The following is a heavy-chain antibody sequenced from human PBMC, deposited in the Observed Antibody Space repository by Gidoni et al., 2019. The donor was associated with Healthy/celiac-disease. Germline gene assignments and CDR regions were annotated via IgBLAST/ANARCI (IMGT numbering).Heavy chain of an antibody. D-gene: IGHD2-15*01. J-gene: IGHJ3*02. CDR3: ARATDIVVVVANAFDI. V-gene: IGHV4-31*03. CDR2: IYYSGST. CDR1: GCSISSFCYY. Sequence: QVQLQESGPGLVKPSQTLSLTCPVSGCSISSFCYYWSWIRQHPGKGLEWIGYIYYSGSTYYNPSRKSRVTISVDTAKNQFSLKLSSVTAADTAVYYCARATDIVVVVANAFDIWGQGTMVTVSS.